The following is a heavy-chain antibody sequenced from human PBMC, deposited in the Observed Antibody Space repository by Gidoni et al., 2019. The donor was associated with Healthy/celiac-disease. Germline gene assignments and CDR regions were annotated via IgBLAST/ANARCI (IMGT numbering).Heavy chain of an antibody. CDR2: ISGSGGIT. D-gene: IGHD6-19*01. J-gene: IGHJ5*02. Sequence: EVQLLESGGGFVQPGGSLRPSCAASGFTFSSYAMSWVRQAPGKGLEWVSAISGSGGITYYADSVKGRFTISRDNSKNTLYLKMNSLRAEDTAVYYCAKLSSGWYRESFDPWGQGTLVTVSS. CDR3: AKLSSGWYRESFDP. V-gene: IGHV3-23*01. CDR1: GFTFSSYA.